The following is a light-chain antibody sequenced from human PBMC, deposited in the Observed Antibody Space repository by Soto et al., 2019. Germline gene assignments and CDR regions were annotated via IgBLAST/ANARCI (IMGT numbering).Light chain of an antibody. Sequence: IVLTQSPGTLSLSPGERATVSCRASETIGRAYFAWYQHRPGRTPRLVLPATSNRAAGIPDRFGGSGSGADFTLTISGVEPEDFAVYYCLQYATSPFTFGQGTKLEI. CDR2: ATS. V-gene: IGKV3-20*01. CDR1: ETIGRAY. J-gene: IGKJ2*01. CDR3: LQYATSPFT.